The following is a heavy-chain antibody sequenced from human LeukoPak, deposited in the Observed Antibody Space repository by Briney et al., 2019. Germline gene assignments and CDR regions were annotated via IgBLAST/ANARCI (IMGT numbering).Heavy chain of an antibody. D-gene: IGHD7-27*01. Sequence: GRSLRLSCAASGFTFSSHGMHWVRQAPGKGLEWVAVISYDGSNKYYADSVKGRFTISRDNSKNTLYLQMNSLRAEDTAVYYCAKIPLGDYWGQGTLVTVSS. CDR1: GFTFSSHG. J-gene: IGHJ4*02. CDR2: ISYDGSNK. CDR3: AKIPLGDY. V-gene: IGHV3-30*18.